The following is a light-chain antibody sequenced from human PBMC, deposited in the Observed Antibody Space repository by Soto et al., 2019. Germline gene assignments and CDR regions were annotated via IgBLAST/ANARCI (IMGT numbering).Light chain of an antibody. CDR3: CSYAGNSLWV. Sequence: QSVLTQPASMSGSPGQSITISCTGSTSDIGTYILVSWYQQHPGKAPKLIIYEGVKRPSGVSKRFSGSKSGNTASLTISGLQADDEADYYCCSYAGNSLWVFGGGTKLTVL. CDR1: TSDIGTYIL. V-gene: IGLV2-23*01. J-gene: IGLJ3*02. CDR2: EGV.